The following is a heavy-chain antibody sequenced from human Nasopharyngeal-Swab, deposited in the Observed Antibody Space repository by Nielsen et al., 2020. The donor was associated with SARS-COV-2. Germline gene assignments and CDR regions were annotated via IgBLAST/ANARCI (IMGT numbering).Heavy chain of an antibody. CDR2: INPSGGSA. D-gene: IGHD3-10*01. CDR3: ARDRYGSGSFLGY. V-gene: IGHV1-46*01. J-gene: IGHJ4*02. Sequence: WVRHAPGQGLEWMGIINPSGGSATYAQRFQGKVTMTRDTSTSTVFMELSSLKSEDTAVYYCARDRYGSGSFLGYWGQGTLVTVSS.